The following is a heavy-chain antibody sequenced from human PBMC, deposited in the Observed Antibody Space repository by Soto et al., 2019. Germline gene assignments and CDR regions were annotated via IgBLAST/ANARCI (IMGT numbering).Heavy chain of an antibody. V-gene: IGHV4-30-4*01. J-gene: IGHJ5*02. Sequence: TLSLTCSVSGDSIRSTYFYWSWIRQAPGKGLEWIGYVYYTGSTYYNPSLMSRLTISVDTSKNQFSLKLTSVTAAETAVYYCVRTAREGAVAPHWFDRWGQGTQVTVSS. D-gene: IGHD2-21*02. CDR2: VYYTGST. CDR3: VRTAREGAVAPHWFDR. CDR1: GDSIRSTYFY.